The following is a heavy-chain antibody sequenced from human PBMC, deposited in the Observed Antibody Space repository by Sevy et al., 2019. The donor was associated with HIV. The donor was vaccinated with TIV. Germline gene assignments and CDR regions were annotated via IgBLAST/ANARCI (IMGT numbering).Heavy chain of an antibody. CDR3: XXXXXXXXXXXXLNWFDP. CDR1: AGSISAYY. V-gene: IGHV4-59*01. J-gene: IGHJ5*02. Sequence: SETLSLTCSVSAGSISAYYWSWIRQPPGKGLEWIAYIHDSGNSNYNPSLKSRVTISMDTSKNQFSLKVTSVTEADTXXXXXXXXXXXXXXXXXLNWFDPWGQGILVTVSS. CDR2: IHDSGNS.